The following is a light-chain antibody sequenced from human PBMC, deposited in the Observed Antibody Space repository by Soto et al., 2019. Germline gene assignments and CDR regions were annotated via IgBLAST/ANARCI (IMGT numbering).Light chain of an antibody. CDR3: HQDNRNSLT. V-gene: IGKV1-5*03. Sequence: DIQMTQSPSTLSVSVGDRVTITCRASQSISSWLAWYQQKPGKAPNHLIYKASSLESGGPSWFCGSGSGTEFSLTIISHLADDFVASYCHQDNRNSLTFGQGTQVDIK. CDR2: KAS. CDR1: QSISSW. J-gene: IGKJ1*01.